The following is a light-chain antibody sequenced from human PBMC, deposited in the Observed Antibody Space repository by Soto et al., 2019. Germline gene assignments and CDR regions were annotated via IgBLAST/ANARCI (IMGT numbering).Light chain of an antibody. Sequence: QSVLTQPPSVSGAPAQRVTSSCTGSSSNIGAGYDVHWYQQLPGTAPKLLIYGNSNRPSGVPDRFSGSKSGTSASLAITGLQAEDEADYYCQSYDSSLSGSYVFGTGTKVTVL. J-gene: IGLJ1*01. CDR3: QSYDSSLSGSYV. CDR1: SSNIGAGYD. V-gene: IGLV1-40*01. CDR2: GNS.